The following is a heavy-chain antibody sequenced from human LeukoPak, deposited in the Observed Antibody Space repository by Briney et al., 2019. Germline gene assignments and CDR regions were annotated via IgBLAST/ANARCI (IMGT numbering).Heavy chain of an antibody. D-gene: IGHD6-13*01. Sequence: GASVKVSCKASGYTFTSYGISWVRQAPGQGLEWMGWISAYNGNTDYVQKLQGRVTMTTDTSTSTAYMELRSLRSDDTAVYYCATTVAAAGTSDYWGQGTLVTVSS. V-gene: IGHV1-18*04. CDR1: GYTFTSYG. CDR3: ATTVAAAGTSDY. CDR2: ISAYNGNT. J-gene: IGHJ4*02.